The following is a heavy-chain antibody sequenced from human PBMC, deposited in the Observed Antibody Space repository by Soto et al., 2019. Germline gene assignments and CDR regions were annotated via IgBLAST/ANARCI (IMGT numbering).Heavy chain of an antibody. CDR3: ARAPIELRANWFDP. Sequence: QVQLQESGPGLVKPSETLSLTCTVSGGSVSSGSYYWSWIRQPPGKGLDWIGNIYYTGSTNYNPSFKSRVTISVDMSKNQFSLRLSSLTAADTAVYYCARAPIELRANWFDPWGQGTLVTVFS. CDR2: IYYTGST. D-gene: IGHD2-8*01. CDR1: GGSVSSGSYY. V-gene: IGHV4-61*01. J-gene: IGHJ5*02.